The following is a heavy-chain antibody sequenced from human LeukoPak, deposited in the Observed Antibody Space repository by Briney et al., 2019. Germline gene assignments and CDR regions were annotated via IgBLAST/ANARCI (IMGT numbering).Heavy chain of an antibody. CDR3: THILSIPDRFAS. V-gene: IGHV3-15*01. D-gene: IGHD3-9*01. J-gene: IGHJ4*02. Sequence: PGASLRLSCEVSGLTFIDAWVSWVRQAPGKGLEWVGRIKSKGGGGTTDHAATVKGRITISRDDSNKNDYLQISSLRTEDTAKYYCTHILSIPDRFASWGQGTLVTVCS. CDR2: IKSKGGGGTT. CDR1: GLTFIDAW.